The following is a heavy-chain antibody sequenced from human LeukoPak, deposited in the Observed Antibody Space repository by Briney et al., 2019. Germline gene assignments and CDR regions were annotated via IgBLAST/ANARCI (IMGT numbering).Heavy chain of an antibody. CDR1: GFTFSSYA. Sequence: GGSLRLSCAASGFTFSSYAMSWVRQAPGKGLEWVSAISGSGGSTYYADSVKGRFTISRDNSKNTLYLQMNSLRVEDTAVYYCAKSDQWLTTEIDYWGQGTLVTVST. CDR2: ISGSGGST. CDR3: AKSDQWLTTEIDY. D-gene: IGHD6-19*01. J-gene: IGHJ4*02. V-gene: IGHV3-23*01.